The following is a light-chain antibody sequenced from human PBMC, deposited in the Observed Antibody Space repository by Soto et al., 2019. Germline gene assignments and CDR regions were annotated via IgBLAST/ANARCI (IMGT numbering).Light chain of an antibody. Sequence: DIQMNQSPSTLSASVGDRVTITCRASQSISSWLAWYQQKPGKAPKLLIYKASSLESGVPSRFSGSGSGTEFTLTISSLQPDDFATYYCQQYNSYSGAFGGGTKVDI. CDR3: QQYNSYSGA. CDR1: QSISSW. CDR2: KAS. J-gene: IGKJ4*01. V-gene: IGKV1-5*03.